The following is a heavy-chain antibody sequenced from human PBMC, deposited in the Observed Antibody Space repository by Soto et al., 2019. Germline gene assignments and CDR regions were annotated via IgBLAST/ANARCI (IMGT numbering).Heavy chain of an antibody. CDR2: IYYSGST. D-gene: IGHD5-18*01. J-gene: IGHJ5*02. CDR3: ARVDTGNWFDP. V-gene: IGHV4-30-4*01. CDR1: GGSISSGDYY. Sequence: TLSLTCTVSGGSISSGDYYWSWIRQPPGKGLEWIGYIYYSGSTYYNPSLKSRVTISVDTSKNQFSLKLSSVTAADTAVYYCARVDTGNWFDPWGQGTLVTVSS.